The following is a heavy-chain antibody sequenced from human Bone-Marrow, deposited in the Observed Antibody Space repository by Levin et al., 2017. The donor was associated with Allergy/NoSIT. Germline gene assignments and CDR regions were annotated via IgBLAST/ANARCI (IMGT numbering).Heavy chain of an antibody. CDR1: GGAITSSNW. CDR3: ARDQATGATYH. Sequence: PSETLSLTCDVTGGAITSSNWWNWVRQSPGKGLEWIGHSYHSGTTYYNPSLKNRVTISVDKSKNQFYLKLTSVTAADTAVYYCARDQATGATYHWGQGILVSVSS. CDR2: SYHSGTT. J-gene: IGHJ4*02. V-gene: IGHV4/OR15-8*01. D-gene: IGHD5-24*01.